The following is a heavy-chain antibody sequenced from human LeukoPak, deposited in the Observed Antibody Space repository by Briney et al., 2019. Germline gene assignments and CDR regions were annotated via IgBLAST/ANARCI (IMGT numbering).Heavy chain of an antibody. CDR1: GGSFSGYY. J-gene: IGHJ4*02. CDR3: ARGGLGYAYYFDY. CDR2: INRSGST. Sequence: SETLSLTCAFYGGSFSGYYWSWIRQPPGKGLEFSGEINRSGSTNYNPSLKSRVTISVDTSKNQFSLNLSSVTAADTAVYYCARGGLGYAYYFDYWGQGTLVTVSS. V-gene: IGHV4-34*01. D-gene: IGHD1-1*01.